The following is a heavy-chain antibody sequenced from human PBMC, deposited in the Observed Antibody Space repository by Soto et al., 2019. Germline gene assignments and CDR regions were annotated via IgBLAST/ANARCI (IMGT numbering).Heavy chain of an antibody. J-gene: IGHJ5*02. Sequence: GESLKISCKGSGYSFTSYWIGWVRQMPGKGLEWMGIIYPGDSDTRYSPSFQGQVTISADKSISTAYLQWSSLKASDTAMYYCARAPKNIVVVPAAWDLWGQGTLVTVSS. CDR1: GYSFTSYW. V-gene: IGHV5-51*01. CDR3: ARAPKNIVVVPAAWDL. CDR2: IYPGDSDT. D-gene: IGHD2-2*01.